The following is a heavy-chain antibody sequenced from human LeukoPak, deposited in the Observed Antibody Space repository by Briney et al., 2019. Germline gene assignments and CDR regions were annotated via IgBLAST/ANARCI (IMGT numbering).Heavy chain of an antibody. CDR2: IYHSGST. J-gene: IGHJ4*02. Sequence: PSETLSLTCTVSGYSISSGYYWGWIRQPPGKGLEWIGSIYHSGSTYYNPSLKSRVTISVDTSKNQFSLNLSSVTAADTAVYYCARGAAATYWGQGTLVTVSS. CDR1: GYSISSGYY. V-gene: IGHV4-38-2*02. D-gene: IGHD6-13*01. CDR3: ARGAAATY.